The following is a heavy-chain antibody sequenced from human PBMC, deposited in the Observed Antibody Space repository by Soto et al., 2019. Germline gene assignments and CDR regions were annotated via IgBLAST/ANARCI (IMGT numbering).Heavy chain of an antibody. D-gene: IGHD3-22*01. V-gene: IGHV1-69*01. Sequence: QVQLVQSGAEVQKPGSSVKVSCKASGGTFSSYAISWVRQAPGQGLEWMGGIIPIFGTANYAQKFQGRVTITADESTSTAYMELSSLRSEDTAVYYCARLTYYYDSSGPIDWFDPWGQGTLVTVSS. CDR1: GGTFSSYA. CDR2: IIPIFGTA. J-gene: IGHJ5*02. CDR3: ARLTYYYDSSGPIDWFDP.